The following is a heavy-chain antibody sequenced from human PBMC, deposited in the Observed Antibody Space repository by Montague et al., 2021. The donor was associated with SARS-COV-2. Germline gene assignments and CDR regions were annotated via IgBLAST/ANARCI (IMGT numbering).Heavy chain of an antibody. CDR2: SDHSGIT. Sequence: SETLSLTCTVSGGSISSGSYWGWIRQPPGKGLEWIGTSDHSGITYYSPSLKSRVTISLDTSKNQFSLNLDSVTASDTAMYYCARVISAVAGANFYFDYWGQGTPGTGSP. CDR3: ARVISAVAGANFYFDY. J-gene: IGHJ4*02. CDR1: GGSISSGSY. D-gene: IGHD4/OR15-4a*01. V-gene: IGHV4-38-2*02.